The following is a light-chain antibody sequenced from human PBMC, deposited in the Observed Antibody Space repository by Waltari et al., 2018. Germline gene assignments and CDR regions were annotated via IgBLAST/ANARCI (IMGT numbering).Light chain of an antibody. CDR1: SSNIGAGSD. V-gene: IGLV1-40*01. CDR3: QSYDSGQWV. CDR2: DND. Sequence: QSVLTQPPSVSGAPGQRVTISCTGSSSNIGAGSDVHWYQQFSGTAPKLLIFDNDNRPSGVPDRLSGSRSGTSAYLAITGLPTDDEADYFCQSYDSGQWVFGGGTKVTVL. J-gene: IGLJ3*02.